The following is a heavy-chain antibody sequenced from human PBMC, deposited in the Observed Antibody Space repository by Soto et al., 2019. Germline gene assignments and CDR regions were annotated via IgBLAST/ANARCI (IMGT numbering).Heavy chain of an antibody. CDR3: TRLPPVMRGYCSGGICYPFDY. CDR1: GFTFGDYA. J-gene: IGHJ4*02. D-gene: IGHD2-15*01. V-gene: IGHV3-49*04. Sequence: EVQLVDSGGGLVQPGRSLRLSCTASGFTFGDYAMIWVRQPPGKGLEWVGYITSKTYGGTTDYAASVKGRFTISRDDSKSVVYVQMNSLKTEDTAISYCTRLPPVMRGYCSGGICYPFDYLGQGTPVTVS. CDR2: ITSKTYGGTT.